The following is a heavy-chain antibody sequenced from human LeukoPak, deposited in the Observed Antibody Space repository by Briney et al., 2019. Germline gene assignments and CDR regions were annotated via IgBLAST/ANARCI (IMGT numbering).Heavy chain of an antibody. CDR3: ARGGWVQQKYYMDV. V-gene: IGHV1-69*05. CDR2: IIPIFATT. J-gene: IGHJ6*03. D-gene: IGHD5-24*01. Sequence: ASVKVSCKASGGTFNSYAISWVRQAPGQGLEWMGGIIPIFATTNHAQRFQGRVTITTDESMTTAYMELSSLRSEDTAVYYCARGGWVQQKYYMDVWGKGTTVTVSS. CDR1: GGTFNSYA.